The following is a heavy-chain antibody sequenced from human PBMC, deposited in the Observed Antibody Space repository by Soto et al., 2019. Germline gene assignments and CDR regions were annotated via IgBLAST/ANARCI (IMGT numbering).Heavy chain of an antibody. CDR1: GGTFSSYA. D-gene: IGHD3-3*01. CDR3: ARVMENDFWSGYSDRGAFDY. J-gene: IGHJ4*02. V-gene: IGHV1-69*13. CDR2: IIPIFGTA. Sequence: SVKVSCKASGGTFSSYAISWVRQAPGQGLEWMGGIIPIFGTANYAQKFQGRVTITADESTSTAYMELSSLRSEDTAVYYCARVMENDFWSGYSDRGAFDYWGQGTLVTVSS.